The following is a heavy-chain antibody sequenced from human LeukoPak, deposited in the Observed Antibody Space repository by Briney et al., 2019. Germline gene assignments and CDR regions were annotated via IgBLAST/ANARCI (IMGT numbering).Heavy chain of an antibody. CDR1: GYTFTGYY. Sequence: ASVKVSCKASGYTFTGYYMHWVRQAPGQGLEWMGWINPNSGGTNYAQKFQGRVTMTRDTSISTAYMELSRLRSDDTAVYYCARGPMVRGVITTTGFDPRGQGTLVTVSS. J-gene: IGHJ5*02. V-gene: IGHV1-2*02. D-gene: IGHD3-10*01. CDR3: ARGPMVRGVITTTGFDP. CDR2: INPNSGGT.